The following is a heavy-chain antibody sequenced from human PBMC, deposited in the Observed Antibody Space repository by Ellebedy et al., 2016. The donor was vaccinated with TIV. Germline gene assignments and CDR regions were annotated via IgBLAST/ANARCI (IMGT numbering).Heavy chain of an antibody. V-gene: IGHV1-24*01. CDR2: FDPEDGET. Sequence: AASVKVSCKVSGYTLTELSMHWVRQAPGEGLEWVGGFDPEDGETIYAHKFQGRVTLTEDTSTDTAYMELSSLRSQDTAVYYCALFLGIAAPNDAFDIWGQGTMVTVSS. D-gene: IGHD6-13*01. J-gene: IGHJ3*02. CDR3: ALFLGIAAPNDAFDI. CDR1: GYTLTELS.